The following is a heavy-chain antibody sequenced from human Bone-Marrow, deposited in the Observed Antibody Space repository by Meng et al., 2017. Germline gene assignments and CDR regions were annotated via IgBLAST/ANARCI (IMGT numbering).Heavy chain of an antibody. Sequence: VQLQRWGEGLLSPSEPLSLTCVVSGWSVSDYYCSWILQPPGKGLEWIVEINHSGSTNYNPSLESRATISVDTSQNNLSLKLSSVTAADSAVYYCARGPTTMAHDFDYWGQGTLVTVSS. CDR3: ARGPTTMAHDFDY. CDR2: INHSGST. J-gene: IGHJ4*02. V-gene: IGHV4-34*01. D-gene: IGHD4-11*01. CDR1: GWSVSDYY.